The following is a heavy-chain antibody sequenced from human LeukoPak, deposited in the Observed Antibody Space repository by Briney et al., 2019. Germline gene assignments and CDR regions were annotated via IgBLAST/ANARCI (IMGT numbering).Heavy chain of an antibody. V-gene: IGHV3-30-3*01. CDR1: GFIFSTYA. CDR3: ARDWTDYFDY. Sequence: GRSLRLSCAASGFIFSTYAMHWVRQAPGKGLEWVALISYNGNNKYYADSVKGRLTISRDNSKNTLYLQMNSLRTEDTAVYYCARDWTDYFDYWGQGTLVTVSS. J-gene: IGHJ4*02. CDR2: ISYNGNNK. D-gene: IGHD3/OR15-3a*01.